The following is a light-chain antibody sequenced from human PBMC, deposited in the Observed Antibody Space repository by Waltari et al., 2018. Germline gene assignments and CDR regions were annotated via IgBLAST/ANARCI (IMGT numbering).Light chain of an antibody. Sequence: EFVLTQSPGTLALSPGERATLSCRTSQAVSSNYFAWYQQKPGQAPSLLIYGASRGATGVPDRFIGSGSVTDFTLTISGLEPEDFGLYYCQQYRGGQYIFGQGTRLEI. V-gene: IGKV3-20*01. J-gene: IGKJ2*01. CDR1: QAVSSNY. CDR2: GAS. CDR3: QQYRGGQYI.